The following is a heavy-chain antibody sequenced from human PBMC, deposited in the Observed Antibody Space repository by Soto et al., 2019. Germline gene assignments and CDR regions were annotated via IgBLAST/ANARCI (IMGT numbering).Heavy chain of an antibody. D-gene: IGHD6-13*01. CDR3: AREDSSSWYQEYYYYYGMDV. CDR1: GFTFSSYG. CDR2: IWYDGSNK. Sequence: TGGSLRLSCAASGFTFSSYGMHWVRQAPGKGLEWVAVIWYDGSNKYYADSVKGRFTISRDNSKNTLYLQMNSLRAEDTAVYYCAREDSSSWYQEYYYYYGMDVWGQGTTVTVSS. J-gene: IGHJ6*02. V-gene: IGHV3-33*01.